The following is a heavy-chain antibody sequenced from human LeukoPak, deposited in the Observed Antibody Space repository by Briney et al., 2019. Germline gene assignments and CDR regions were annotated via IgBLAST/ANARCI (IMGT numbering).Heavy chain of an antibody. D-gene: IGHD6-19*01. Sequence: GASVKVSCKASGYTFTSYGISWVRQAPGPALEWMGWISAYNGNTNYAQKLQGRVPMTTDTSTSTAYMELRSLRSDDTAVYYCARGVQQWAGSHAFDIWGQGTMVTVSS. CDR1: GYTFTSYG. J-gene: IGHJ3*02. V-gene: IGHV1-18*01. CDR3: ARGVQQWAGSHAFDI. CDR2: ISAYNGNT.